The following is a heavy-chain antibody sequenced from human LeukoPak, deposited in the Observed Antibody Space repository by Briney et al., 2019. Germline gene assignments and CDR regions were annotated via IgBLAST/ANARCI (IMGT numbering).Heavy chain of an antibody. Sequence: KSGGSLRLSCAASAFTFSSYSMNWVRQAPGKGLEWVSSISSSSSYIYYADSVKGRFTISRDNAKNSLYLQMNSLRAEDTAVYYCASIVYSGYDSNDYWGQGTLVTVSS. CDR3: ASIVYSGYDSNDY. CDR2: ISSSSSYI. J-gene: IGHJ4*02. CDR1: AFTFSSYS. V-gene: IGHV3-21*01. D-gene: IGHD5-12*01.